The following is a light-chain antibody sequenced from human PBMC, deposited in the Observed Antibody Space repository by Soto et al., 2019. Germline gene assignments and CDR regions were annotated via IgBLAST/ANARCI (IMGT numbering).Light chain of an antibody. CDR1: QSIGAN. V-gene: IGKV1-5*01. J-gene: IGKJ1*01. CDR3: QQYNSYSPT. CDR2: IVY. Sequence: DIQMTQSPSSLSASVGDRFTITCRASQSIGANLNWYQQKPGKAPKLLIYIVYTLQSGVPSRFSGSGSGTEFTLTISSLQPDDFATYYCQQYNSYSPTFAQGTKVDVK.